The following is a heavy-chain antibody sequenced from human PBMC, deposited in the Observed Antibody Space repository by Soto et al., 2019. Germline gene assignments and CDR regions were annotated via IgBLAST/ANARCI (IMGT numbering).Heavy chain of an antibody. CDR1: GYTFTGYY. D-gene: IGHD3-9*01. CDR3: ARVVSPYYDVLTGNWFDP. J-gene: IGHJ5*02. V-gene: IGHV1-2*02. CDR2: SKSFNGDT. Sequence: QVQLVQSGAEVKEPGASVKVSCKASGYTFTGYYMHWARQAPGQGREWMGWSKSFNGDTNYAQKLQGRVTLTRDTSISTAYMELSRLKSDDTAVYYCARVVSPYYDVLTGNWFDPWGQGTLVTVSS.